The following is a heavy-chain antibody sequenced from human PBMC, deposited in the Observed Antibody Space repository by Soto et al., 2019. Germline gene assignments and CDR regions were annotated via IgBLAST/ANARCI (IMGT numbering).Heavy chain of an antibody. D-gene: IGHD3-22*01. Sequence: GGSLRLSFAASGFTFSSYAMSWVRQAPGKGLEWVAVIWYDGSNKYYADSVKGRFTISRDNSKNTLYLQMNSLRAEDTAVYYCARDVGYDSSGYFYYYYGMDVWGQGTTVTVSS. CDR1: GFTFSSYA. V-gene: IGHV3-33*08. CDR3: ARDVGYDSSGYFYYYYGMDV. J-gene: IGHJ6*02. CDR2: IWYDGSNK.